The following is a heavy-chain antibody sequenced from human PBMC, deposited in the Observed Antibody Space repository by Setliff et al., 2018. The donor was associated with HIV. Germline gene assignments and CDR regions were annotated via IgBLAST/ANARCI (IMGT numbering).Heavy chain of an antibody. V-gene: IGHV4-34*01. CDR3: ASERSDTAVASPNYFDY. CDR1: GGSFSDYS. CDR2: INHSGTT. J-gene: IGHJ4*02. Sequence: SETLSLTCAVYGGSFSDYSWNWIRQPPGKGLEWIGEINHSGTTNYNPSLRSRVSTSVDTSKKQFSLNLSSVTAADTALYYCASERSDTAVASPNYFDYWGQGILVTVSS. D-gene: IGHD6-19*01.